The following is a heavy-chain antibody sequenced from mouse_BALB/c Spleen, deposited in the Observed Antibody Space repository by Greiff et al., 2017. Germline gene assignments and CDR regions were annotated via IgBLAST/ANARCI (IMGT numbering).Heavy chain of an antibody. V-gene: IGHV5-6-5*01. J-gene: IGHJ3*01. D-gene: IGHD2-14*01. CDR1: GFTFSSYA. CDR2: ISSGGST. Sequence: VKLVESGGGLVKPGGSLKLSCAASGFTFSSYAMSWVRQTPEKRLEWVASISSGGSTYYPDSVKGRFTISRDNARNILYLQMSSLRSEDTAMYYCARGGGYQAQAWFAYWGQGTLVTVSA. CDR3: ARGGGYQAQAWFAY.